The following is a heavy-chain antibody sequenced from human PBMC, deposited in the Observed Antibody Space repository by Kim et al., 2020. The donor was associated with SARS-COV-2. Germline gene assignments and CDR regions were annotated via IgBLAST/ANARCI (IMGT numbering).Heavy chain of an antibody. Sequence: SETLSLTCTVSGGSISSSSYYWGWIRQPPGKGLEWIGSIYYSGSTYYNPSLKSRVTISVDTSKNQFSLKLSSVTAADTAVYYCARRGGWFDPWGQGTLVTVSS. CDR2: IYYSGST. J-gene: IGHJ5*02. CDR3: ARRGGWFDP. CDR1: GGSISSSSYY. V-gene: IGHV4-39*01.